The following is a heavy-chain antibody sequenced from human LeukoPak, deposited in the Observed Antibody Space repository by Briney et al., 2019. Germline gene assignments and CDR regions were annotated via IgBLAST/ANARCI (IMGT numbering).Heavy chain of an antibody. CDR1: GFSFSDAW. CDR2: IETKRDGETT. Sequence: GGSLRHSCTGSGFSFSDAWMSWLRQVPGKGLEWVGRIETKRDGETTLYGAPVKGRFTISRDDSKNTMYLQMSSLKPDDTGIYYCRKDAHTSIHWRQGTLVTVSS. D-gene: IGHD1-14*01. V-gene: IGHV3-15*04. J-gene: IGHJ4*02. CDR3: RKDAHTSIH.